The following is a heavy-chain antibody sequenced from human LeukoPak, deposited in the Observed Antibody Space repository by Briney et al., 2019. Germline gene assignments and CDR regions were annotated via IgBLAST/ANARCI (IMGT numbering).Heavy chain of an antibody. CDR3: STNSLYCSGGGCYSDY. Sequence: GGSLRLSCAGSGFTFSNAWMTWVRQTPGKGLEWVGRIKSKDDGGISQYAVSVKGRFTISRDDSKSTVYLQMNSLKTEDTAVYYCSTNSLYCSGGGCYSDYWGQGTLVTVSS. J-gene: IGHJ4*02. D-gene: IGHD2-15*01. V-gene: IGHV3-15*01. CDR2: IKSKDDGGIS. CDR1: GFTFSNAW.